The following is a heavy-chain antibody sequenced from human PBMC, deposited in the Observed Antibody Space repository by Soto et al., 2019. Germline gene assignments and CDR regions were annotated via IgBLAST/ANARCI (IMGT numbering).Heavy chain of an antibody. Sequence: QLQLHESGPGLVKPSETLSLTCSVSGGSISSNNYYWGWIRQPPGKGLEWIGNIYYNGFTYYNPSLKSRVTISVDTSKNQFSLKLTSVTATDTAVYYCARQGDFSSGSGDFDYWDQGILVPVSS. CDR2: IYYNGFT. V-gene: IGHV4-39*01. J-gene: IGHJ4*02. CDR3: ARQGDFSSGSGDFDY. D-gene: IGHD3-3*01. CDR1: GGSISSNNYY.